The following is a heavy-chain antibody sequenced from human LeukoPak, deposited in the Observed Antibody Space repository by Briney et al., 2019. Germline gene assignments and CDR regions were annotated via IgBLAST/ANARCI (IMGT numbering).Heavy chain of an antibody. CDR1: GGSISSSSYY. D-gene: IGHD6-13*01. CDR3: ARVVAAPYWYMDV. Sequence: PSETLSLTCTVSGGSISSSSYYWGWIRQPPGKGLEWIGSIYYSGSTYYNPSLKSRVTISVDTSKNQFSLKLSSVTAADTAVYYCARVVAAPYWYMDVWGKGTTVTVSS. CDR2: IYYSGST. V-gene: IGHV4-39*07. J-gene: IGHJ6*03.